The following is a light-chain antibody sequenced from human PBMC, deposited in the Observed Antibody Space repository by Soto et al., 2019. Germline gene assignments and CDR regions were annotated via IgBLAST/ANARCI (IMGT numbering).Light chain of an antibody. CDR2: DAS. CDR1: QSVGDY. CDR3: QQRSDWPPIT. J-gene: IGKJ5*01. V-gene: IGKV3-11*01. Sequence: DIVLRQSPATLSLSPGERATLSCRASQSVGDYLAWYQQKPGQAPRLLIYDASNRAAGVPYRFRGSGSGTDFTLTISSVEPEDFGVYYCQQRSDWPPITFGQGTRLEIK.